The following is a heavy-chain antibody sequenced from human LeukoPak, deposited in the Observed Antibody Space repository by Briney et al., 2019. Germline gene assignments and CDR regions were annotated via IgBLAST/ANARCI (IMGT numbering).Heavy chain of an antibody. J-gene: IGHJ4*02. Sequence: GGSLRLSCAASGFTFSSYSMNWVRQAPGKGLEWVSSISSSSSYIYYADSVKGRFTISRDNAKNSLYLQMNSLRAEDTAVYHCARGYYDILTGYYDPPPHFDYWGQGTLVTVSS. CDR2: ISSSSSYI. CDR3: ARGYYDILTGYYDPPPHFDY. CDR1: GFTFSSYS. D-gene: IGHD3-9*01. V-gene: IGHV3-21*01.